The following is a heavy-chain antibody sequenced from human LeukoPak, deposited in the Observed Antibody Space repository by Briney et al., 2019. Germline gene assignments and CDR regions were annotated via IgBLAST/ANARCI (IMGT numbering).Heavy chain of an antibody. D-gene: IGHD4-17*01. J-gene: IGHJ4*02. CDR1: GGSLSSYY. CDR3: ARGLNRNDYGDYGY. CDR2: IYYTGST. Sequence: SETLSLTCTVSGGSLSSYYWTWIRQPPGRGLEWIGYIYYTGSTSYNPSLKSRVTISVQTSKNQFSLKLSSVTAADTAVYYCARGLNRNDYGDYGYWGQGTLVTVSS. V-gene: IGHV4-59*01.